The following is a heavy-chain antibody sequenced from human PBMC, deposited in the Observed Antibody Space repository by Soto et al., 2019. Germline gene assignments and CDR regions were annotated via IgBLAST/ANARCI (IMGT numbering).Heavy chain of an antibody. J-gene: IGHJ6*02. D-gene: IGHD6-13*01. CDR1: GGTFSSYA. CDR2: IIPIFGTA. V-gene: IGHV1-69*01. CDR3: ASPPIIAAAEGIIELNYYYYYCMDV. Sequence: QVQLVQSGAEVKKPGSSVKVSCKASGGTFSSYAISWVRQAPGQGLEWMGGIIPIFGTANYAQKFQGRVTITADESTSTAYMELSSLRSEDTAVYYCASPPIIAAAEGIIELNYYYYYCMDVWGQGTTVTVSS.